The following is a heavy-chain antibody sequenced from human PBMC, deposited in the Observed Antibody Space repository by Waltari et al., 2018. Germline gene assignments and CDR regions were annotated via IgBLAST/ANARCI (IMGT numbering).Heavy chain of an antibody. D-gene: IGHD3-22*01. V-gene: IGHV1-69*13. CDR1: VGTCSSYA. Sequence: QVQLVQSGAEVKKPGSAVKVACKASVGTCSSYAISWVGPAPGQGLEWMGTIIPIFGTANSAQKFQGRVPLTADTSTSPAYMELSSLRSEDTAVYYCASPSYYYDSSGYLYWGQGTLVTVSS. CDR3: ASPSYYYDSSGYLY. J-gene: IGHJ4*02. CDR2: IIPIFGTA.